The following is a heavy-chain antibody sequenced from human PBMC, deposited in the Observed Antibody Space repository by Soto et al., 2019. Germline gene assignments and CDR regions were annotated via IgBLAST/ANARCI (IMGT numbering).Heavy chain of an antibody. CDR1: GVSISSGY. D-gene: IGHD3-10*01. CDR3: ATSNTSCPGCYS. CDR2: ISHSGLR. J-gene: IGHJ5*02. V-gene: IGHV4-59*01. Sequence: QVQLQESGPGLVKPSETLSLTCIVSGVSISSGYCTWIRQSPGKGLEWIGYISHSGLRHYRASLQSPLTISVETSKNQCSPNLTSVTASDTDIYYCATSNTSCPGCYSWGQGTLVTVPS.